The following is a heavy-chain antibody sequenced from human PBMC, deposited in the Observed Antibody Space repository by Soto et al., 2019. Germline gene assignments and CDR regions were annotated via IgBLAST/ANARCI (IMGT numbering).Heavy chain of an antibody. V-gene: IGHV3-23*01. CDR3: ARRSSGWYFDY. Sequence: EVQLLESGGGLVQPGGSLRLSCAASGFTFSSYAMSWVRQAPGKGLEWVSAISGSGGSTYYADSVKGRFTISRDNSKIMLYLQMNILRAEDTAVYYCARRSSGWYFDYWGQGTLVTVSS. CDR2: ISGSGGST. J-gene: IGHJ4*02. CDR1: GFTFSSYA. D-gene: IGHD6-19*01.